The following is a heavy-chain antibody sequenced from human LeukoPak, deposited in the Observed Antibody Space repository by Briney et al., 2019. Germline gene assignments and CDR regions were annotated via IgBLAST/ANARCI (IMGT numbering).Heavy chain of an antibody. Sequence: SCKASGGTFSSYAISWVRQAPGQGLEWVSSISSSSSYIYYADSVKGRFTISRDNAKNSLYLQMNSLRAEDTAVYYCARDRLSGSYYAGADYWGQGTLVTVSS. CDR1: GGTFSSYA. CDR2: ISSSSSYI. D-gene: IGHD1-26*01. V-gene: IGHV3-21*01. CDR3: ARDRLSGSYYAGADY. J-gene: IGHJ4*02.